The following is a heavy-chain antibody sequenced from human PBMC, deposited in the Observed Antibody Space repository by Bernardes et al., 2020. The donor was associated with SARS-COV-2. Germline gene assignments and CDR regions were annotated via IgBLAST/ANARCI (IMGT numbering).Heavy chain of an antibody. J-gene: IGHJ4*02. D-gene: IGHD4-4*01. V-gene: IGHV3-53*01. CDR3: ARGASNYHY. CDR1: GFTISNNY. CDR2: IYSDGST. Sequence: GGSLRLSCSAYGFTISNNYVTWVRQAPGKGLEWVSVIYSDGSTYYADSVKGRFTISRDNSKNTLHLQMNSLRAEDTAVYYCARGASNYHYWGRGTLVTVSS.